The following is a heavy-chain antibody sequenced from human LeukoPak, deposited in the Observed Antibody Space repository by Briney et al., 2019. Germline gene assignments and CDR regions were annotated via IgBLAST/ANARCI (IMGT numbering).Heavy chain of an antibody. CDR2: ISSNGGST. CDR3: ARSESLYFDY. Sequence: PGGSLRLSCAASGFTFSSYAMHWVRQAPGKGLEYVSAISSNGGSTYYANSVKGRFTISRDNSKNTLYLQMGSLRAEGMAVYYCARSESLYFDYWGQGTLVTVSS. CDR1: GFTFSSYA. J-gene: IGHJ4*02. V-gene: IGHV3-64*01.